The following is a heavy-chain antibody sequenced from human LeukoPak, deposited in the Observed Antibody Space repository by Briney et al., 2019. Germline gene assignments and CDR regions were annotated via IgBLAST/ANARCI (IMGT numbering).Heavy chain of an antibody. D-gene: IGHD5-18*01. Sequence: SGGSLRLSCAASGFTFSSYAMSLVRQAPGKGLEWVSAISGSGGSTYYADSVKGRFTISRDNSKNTLYLQMNSLRAEDTAVYYCAKVSFREYSYDAFDYWGQGTLVTVSS. CDR1: GFTFSSYA. J-gene: IGHJ4*02. CDR3: AKVSFREYSYDAFDY. V-gene: IGHV3-23*01. CDR2: ISGSGGST.